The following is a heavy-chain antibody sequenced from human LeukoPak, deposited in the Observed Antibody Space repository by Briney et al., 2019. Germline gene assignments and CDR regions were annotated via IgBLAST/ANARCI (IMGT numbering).Heavy chain of an antibody. V-gene: IGHV4-59*12. CDR2: IFYSGST. CDR1: NGSISSYY. Sequence: SETLSLTCTVSNGSISSYYWSWIRQPPGKGLEWIGYIFYSGSTNYNPSLKSRVTISVDTSKNQFSLKLSSVTAADTAVYYCASTCSSTSCYLRSPVDVWGQGTTVTVSS. CDR3: ASTCSSTSCYLRSPVDV. J-gene: IGHJ6*02. D-gene: IGHD2-2*01.